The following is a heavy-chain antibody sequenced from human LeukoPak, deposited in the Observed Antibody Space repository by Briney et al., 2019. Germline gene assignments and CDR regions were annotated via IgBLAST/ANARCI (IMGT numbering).Heavy chain of an antibody. Sequence: PGGSLRLSCAASGFTFSSHSMNWVRQTPGKGLEWVSYISSGSSARYYADSVKGRFTISRDNSENTVYLQMDNLRPEDTAVYYCAKEHGDYPFDYWGQGTLVTVSS. CDR2: ISSGSSAR. V-gene: IGHV3-48*01. D-gene: IGHD4-17*01. CDR1: GFTFSSHS. CDR3: AKEHGDYPFDY. J-gene: IGHJ4*02.